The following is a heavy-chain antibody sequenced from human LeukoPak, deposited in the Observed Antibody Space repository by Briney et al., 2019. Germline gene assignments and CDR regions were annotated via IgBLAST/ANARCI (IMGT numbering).Heavy chain of an antibody. D-gene: IGHD3-16*01. CDR2: ISYDGSNK. CDR1: GFTFSSYA. Sequence: GRSLRLSCAASGFTFSSYAMHWVRQAPGKGLEWVALISYDGSNKSSADSVKGRFTISRDNSKNTMFLQMNSLRAEDTAVYYCARDAYGPPPDSFDMWGQGTMVTVSS. CDR3: ARDAYGPPPDSFDM. V-gene: IGHV3-30-3*01. J-gene: IGHJ3*02.